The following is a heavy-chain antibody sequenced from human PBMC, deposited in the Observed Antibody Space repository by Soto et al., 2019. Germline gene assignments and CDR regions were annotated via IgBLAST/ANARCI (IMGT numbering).Heavy chain of an antibody. Sequence: ASVKVSYKASGYTFTSYGISWVRQAPGQGLEWMGWISAYNGNTNYAQKLQGRVTMTTDTSTSTAYMELRSLRSDDTAVYYCARGGVRFLEWLPDYYYMDVWGKGTTVTVSS. CDR1: GYTFTSYG. D-gene: IGHD3-3*01. CDR3: ARGGVRFLEWLPDYYYMDV. CDR2: ISAYNGNT. V-gene: IGHV1-18*01. J-gene: IGHJ6*03.